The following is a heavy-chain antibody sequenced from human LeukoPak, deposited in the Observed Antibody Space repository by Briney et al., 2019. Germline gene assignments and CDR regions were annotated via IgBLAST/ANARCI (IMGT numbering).Heavy chain of an antibody. CDR2: INHSGST. Sequence: SETLSLTCAVYGGSFSGYYWSWIRQPPGKGLERIGEINHSGSTNYNPSLKSRVTISVDTSKNQFSLKLSSVTAADTAVYYCARGLGVRYYDSSGYYPLHYYYGMDVWGQGTTVTVSS. V-gene: IGHV4-34*01. CDR3: ARGLGVRYYDSSGYYPLHYYYGMDV. CDR1: GGSFSGYY. D-gene: IGHD3-22*01. J-gene: IGHJ6*02.